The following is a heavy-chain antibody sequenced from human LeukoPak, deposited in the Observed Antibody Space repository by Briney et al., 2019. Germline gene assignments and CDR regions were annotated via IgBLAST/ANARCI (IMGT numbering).Heavy chain of an antibody. CDR3: ARYKRAIGLRRYYYYGMDV. CDR1: GYTFTSYD. D-gene: IGHD1-1*01. CDR2: MNPNSGNT. J-gene: IGHJ6*02. Sequence: GASVNVSCKASGYTFTSYDINWVRQATGQGLEWMGWMNPNSGNTGYAQKFQGRVTMTRNTSISTAYMELSSLRSEDTAVYYCARYKRAIGLRRYYYYGMDVWGQGTTVTVSS. V-gene: IGHV1-8*01.